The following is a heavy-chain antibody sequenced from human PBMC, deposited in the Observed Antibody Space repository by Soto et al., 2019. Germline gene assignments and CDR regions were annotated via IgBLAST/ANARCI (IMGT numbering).Heavy chain of an antibody. J-gene: IGHJ4*02. CDR3: ARVTSPRRYSSSWYEVDDY. Sequence: SVKVSCKASGGTFSSYAISWVRQAPGQGLEWMGGIIPIFGTANYAQKFQGRVTITADESTSTAYMELSSLRSEDTAVYYCARVTSPRRYSSSWYEVDDYWGQRTLFTASS. D-gene: IGHD6-13*01. V-gene: IGHV1-69*13. CDR1: GGTFSSYA. CDR2: IIPIFGTA.